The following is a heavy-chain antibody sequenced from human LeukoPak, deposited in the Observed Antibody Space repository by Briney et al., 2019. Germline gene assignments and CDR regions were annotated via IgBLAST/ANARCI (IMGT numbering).Heavy chain of an antibody. CDR3: ARRGHSGSYYTLDY. V-gene: IGHV1-3*01. CDR1: GGTFSSYA. D-gene: IGHD1-26*01. Sequence: ASVKVSCKASGGTFSSYAISWVRQAPGQRLEWMGWINAGNGNTKYSQKFQGRVTITRDTSASTAYMELSSLRSEDTAVYYCARRGHSGSYYTLDYWGQGTLVTVSS. J-gene: IGHJ4*02. CDR2: INAGNGNT.